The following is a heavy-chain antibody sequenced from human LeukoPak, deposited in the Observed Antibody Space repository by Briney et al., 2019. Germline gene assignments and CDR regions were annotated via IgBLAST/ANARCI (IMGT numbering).Heavy chain of an antibody. V-gene: IGHV1-2*02. Sequence: GASVEVSCKASGYTFSGYYMFWVRQAPGQGLEWMGWINSDSGATNYAQKFQGRVTMTRDTSISTVYMELSSLRSDDTGVYYCAAATAGTTFFDYWGQGTLVTVSS. CDR1: GYTFSGYY. J-gene: IGHJ4*02. CDR2: INSDSGAT. D-gene: IGHD1-1*01. CDR3: AAATAGTTFFDY.